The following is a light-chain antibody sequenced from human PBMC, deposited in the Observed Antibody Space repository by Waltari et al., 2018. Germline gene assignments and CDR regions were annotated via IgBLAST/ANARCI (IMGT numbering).Light chain of an antibody. CDR2: WAS. Sequence: DIVMTQSPDSLAVSLGERATINCQSSQSVLSRSNNRNYLAWYQQRPGQPPKKLIYWASTRESGVPDRISGSGSGTGFTLTISSLQADDVAVYYCQQYYSTPWTFGQGTKVEIK. V-gene: IGKV4-1*01. J-gene: IGKJ1*01. CDR1: QSVLSRSNNRNY. CDR3: QQYYSTPWT.